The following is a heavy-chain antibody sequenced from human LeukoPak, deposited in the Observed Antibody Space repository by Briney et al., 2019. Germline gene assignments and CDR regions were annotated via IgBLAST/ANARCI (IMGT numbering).Heavy chain of an antibody. CDR3: ASSAPKADAFDI. CDR1: GYTFTSYY. Sequence: VASVKVSCKASGYTFTSYYMHWVRQAPGQGLEWMGIINPSGGSTSYAQKFQGRVTMTRDTSTSTVYMELSSLRSEDTAVYYCASSAPKADAFDIWGQGTMVTVSS. J-gene: IGHJ3*02. V-gene: IGHV1-46*01. D-gene: IGHD2-15*01. CDR2: INPSGGST.